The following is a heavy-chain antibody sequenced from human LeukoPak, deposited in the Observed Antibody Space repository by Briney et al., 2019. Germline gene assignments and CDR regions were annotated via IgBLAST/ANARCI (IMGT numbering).Heavy chain of an antibody. Sequence: ASVKVSCKASGYTFTSYDINWVRQATGQGLEWMGWMNPNSGDTGYAQKFQGRVTMTRNTSISTAYMGLSSLRSEDTAVYYCARGMLVITSSWFDPWGQGTLVTVSS. V-gene: IGHV1-8*01. CDR3: ARGMLVITSSWFDP. D-gene: IGHD3-22*01. CDR1: GYTFTSYD. CDR2: MNPNSGDT. J-gene: IGHJ5*02.